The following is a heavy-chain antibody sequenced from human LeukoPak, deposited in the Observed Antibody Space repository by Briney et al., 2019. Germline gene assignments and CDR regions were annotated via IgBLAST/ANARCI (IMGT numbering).Heavy chain of an antibody. V-gene: IGHV1-18*01. J-gene: IGHJ2*01. CDR3: ARQYQYCTSGLCSRPMWHFDV. D-gene: IGHD2-8*01. CDR2: ISTYNDHA. Sequence: GASVKVSCKASGFTFNTYAICWVRQAPGQGLEWMGCISTYNDHATNAQTFQDRVSMTTDTPTSTAYMDLRYLRSEDTAVYYCARQYQYCTSGLCSRPMWHFDVWGRGTLVTVS. CDR1: GFTFNTYA.